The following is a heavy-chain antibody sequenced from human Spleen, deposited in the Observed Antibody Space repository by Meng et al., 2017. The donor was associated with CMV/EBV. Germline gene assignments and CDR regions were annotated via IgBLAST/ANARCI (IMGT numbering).Heavy chain of an antibody. CDR2: IYYSGST. Sequence: SETLSLTCTVSGGSISSTSYYWGWIRQPPWKGLEWIGTIYYSGSTYYNPSLKSRVTISVDTSKNQFSLKLSSVTAADTAVYYCARDSSGGRYGMDVWGQGTTVTVSS. V-gene: IGHV4-39*07. CDR1: GGSISSTSYY. CDR3: ARDSSGGRYGMDV. J-gene: IGHJ6*02. D-gene: IGHD6-19*01.